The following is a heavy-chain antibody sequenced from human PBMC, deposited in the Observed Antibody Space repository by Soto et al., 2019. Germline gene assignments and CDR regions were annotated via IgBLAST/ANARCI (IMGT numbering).Heavy chain of an antibody. D-gene: IGHD5-18*01. CDR1: GFTFSSYG. CDR3: AKDRGRGYSYGPFDY. Sequence: QVQLVESGGGVVQPGRSLRLSCAASGFTFSSYGMHWVRQAPGKGLEWVAVISYDGSNKYYADSVKGRFTISRDNPKNALYLQMNSLRAEDTAVYYCAKDRGRGYSYGPFDYWGQGTLVTVSS. CDR2: ISYDGSNK. V-gene: IGHV3-30*18. J-gene: IGHJ4*02.